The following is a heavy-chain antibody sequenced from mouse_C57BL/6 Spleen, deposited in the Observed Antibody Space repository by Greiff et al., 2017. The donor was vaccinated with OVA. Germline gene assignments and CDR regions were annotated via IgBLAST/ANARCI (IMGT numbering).Heavy chain of an antibody. CDR3: ARTGDYYGSSSFDY. J-gene: IGHJ2*01. CDR2: ISSGSSTI. V-gene: IGHV5-17*01. D-gene: IGHD1-1*01. Sequence: EVQVVESGGGLVKPGGSLKLSCAASGFTFSDYGMHWVRQAPEKGLEWVAYISSGSSTIYYADTVKGRFTISRDNAKNTLFLQMTSLRSEDTAMYYCARTGDYYGSSSFDYWGQGTTLTVSS. CDR1: GFTFSDYG.